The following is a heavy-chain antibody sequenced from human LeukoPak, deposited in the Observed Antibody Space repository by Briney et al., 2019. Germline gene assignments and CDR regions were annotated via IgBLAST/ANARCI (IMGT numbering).Heavy chain of an antibody. D-gene: IGHD6-13*01. CDR3: ARATVAGAAPGGY. V-gene: IGHV4-38-2*02. J-gene: IGHJ4*02. Sequence: SETLSLTCTVSGYSISSGYYWGWIRQPPGKGLEWIGSIYHSGSTYYNPSLKSRVTISVDTSKNQFSLKLSSVTAADTAVYYCARATVAGAAPGGYWGQGTLVTVSS. CDR2: IYHSGST. CDR1: GYSISSGYY.